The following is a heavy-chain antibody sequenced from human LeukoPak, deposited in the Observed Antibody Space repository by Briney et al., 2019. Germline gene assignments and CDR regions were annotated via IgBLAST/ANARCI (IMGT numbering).Heavy chain of an antibody. CDR1: GFSFTTYW. V-gene: IGHV3-7*01. D-gene: IGHD1-26*01. J-gene: IGHJ6*03. CDR2: IKQDGTEK. CDR3: ARDPYSGSYGNYYYYFMDV. Sequence: PGGSLRLSCAASGFSFTTYWMSWVRQAPGKGLEWVANIKQDGTEKYYVDSVKGRFTISRDNAKNSLYLQMNSLRAEDPAVYYCARDPYSGSYGNYYYYFMDVWGKGTTVTISS.